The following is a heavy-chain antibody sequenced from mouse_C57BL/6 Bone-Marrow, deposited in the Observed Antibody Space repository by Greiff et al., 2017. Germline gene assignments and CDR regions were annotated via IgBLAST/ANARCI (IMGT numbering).Heavy chain of an antibody. CDR2: ISSGGSYT. D-gene: IGHD2-3*01. CDR1: GFTFSSYG. Sequence: EVKLMESGGDLVKPGGSLKLSCAASGFTFSSYGMSWVRQTPDKRLEWVATISSGGSYTYYPDSVKGRFTISRDNAKNTLYLQMDSLKAEDTAMYYCAKRDGYPFAYWGQGTLVTVSA. CDR3: AKRDGYPFAY. J-gene: IGHJ3*01. V-gene: IGHV5-6*02.